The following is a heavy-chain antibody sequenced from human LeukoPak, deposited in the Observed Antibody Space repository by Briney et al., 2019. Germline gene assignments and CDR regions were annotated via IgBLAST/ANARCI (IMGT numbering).Heavy chain of an antibody. J-gene: IGHJ4*02. V-gene: IGHV3-30*18. CDR3: AKESSAAPIDY. CDR2: ISYDGSNK. CDR1: GFTFSSYG. D-gene: IGHD6-6*01. Sequence: GGSLRLSCAASGFTFSSYGMHWVRQAPGKGLEWVAVISYDGSNKYYADSVKGRFTISRDNSKNTLYLQMNSLRAEDTAVYYCAKESSAAPIDYWAREPWSPSPQ.